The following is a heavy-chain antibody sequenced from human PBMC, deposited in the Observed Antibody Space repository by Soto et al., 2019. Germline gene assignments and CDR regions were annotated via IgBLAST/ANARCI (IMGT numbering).Heavy chain of an antibody. V-gene: IGHV4-31*03. CDR2: IYNSGST. J-gene: IGHJ4*02. Sequence: QVQLQESGPGLVKPSQTLSLTCTVSGGSVTGGGGYWSWVRQHPGKGLELIGYIYNSGSTSYNPSLKSRVTISIDMSKNQFSLRLSSMTAADTAVYYCARDLVRGVGGYWGQGTLVTVSS. CDR1: GGSVTGGGGY. D-gene: IGHD3-10*01. CDR3: ARDLVRGVGGY.